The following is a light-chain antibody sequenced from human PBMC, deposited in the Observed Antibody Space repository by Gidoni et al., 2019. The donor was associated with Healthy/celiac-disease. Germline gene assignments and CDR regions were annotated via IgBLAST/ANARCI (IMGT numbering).Light chain of an antibody. CDR2: DAS. Sequence: AIQLTQSPSSLSASVGDRVTITCRASQGISSALAWYQQKPGKAPKLLIYDASSLESGVPSRFSGSGSGTDFTLTISSLQHEDFATYYCQQFNKSITFGQGTRLEIK. J-gene: IGKJ5*01. CDR1: QGISSA. CDR3: QQFNKSIT. V-gene: IGKV1D-13*01.